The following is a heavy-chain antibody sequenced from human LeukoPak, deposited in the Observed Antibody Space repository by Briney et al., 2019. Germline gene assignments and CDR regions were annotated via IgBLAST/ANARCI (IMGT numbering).Heavy chain of an antibody. CDR2: IYYSGST. D-gene: IGHD3-22*01. CDR3: ARHFRLFHFDY. Sequence: SEPLSLTCTVSGGSISSYYWSWILQPPGKVLEWIGYIYYSGSTNYNPSLKSRVTISVDTSKNQFSLKLSSVTAADTAVYYCARHFRLFHFDYWGQGTLVTVSS. V-gene: IGHV4-59*01. CDR1: GGSISSYY. J-gene: IGHJ4*02.